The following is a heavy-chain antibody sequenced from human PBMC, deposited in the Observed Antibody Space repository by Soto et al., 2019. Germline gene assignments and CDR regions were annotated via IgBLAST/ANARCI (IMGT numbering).Heavy chain of an antibody. D-gene: IGHD1-1*01. CDR1: GFSFSDYS. V-gene: IGHV3-23*01. CDR2: MSIGGEKT. J-gene: IGHJ4*02. Sequence: EVQVFESGGGLVQPGGSLRLSCAASGFSFSDYSMAWVRQTPEKGLEWVSGMSIGGEKTFYIDSVKGRFIVSRDSSRDTVYFQMNRLRVEDRAVYYCARWNGYGDLWGQGTLVTVSS. CDR3: ARWNGYGDL.